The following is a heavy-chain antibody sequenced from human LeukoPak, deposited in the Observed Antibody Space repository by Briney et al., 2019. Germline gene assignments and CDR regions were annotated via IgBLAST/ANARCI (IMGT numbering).Heavy chain of an antibody. Sequence: EASVKVSCKASGGTFSSYTISWVRQAPGQGLEWMGRIIPILGIANYAQKFQGRVTITADKSTSTAYMELSSLRSEDTAVYYCAHQRRGVAVAPPGTFDYWGQGTLVTVSS. J-gene: IGHJ4*02. V-gene: IGHV1-69*02. CDR1: GGTFSSYT. D-gene: IGHD6-19*01. CDR2: IIPILGIA. CDR3: AHQRRGVAVAPPGTFDY.